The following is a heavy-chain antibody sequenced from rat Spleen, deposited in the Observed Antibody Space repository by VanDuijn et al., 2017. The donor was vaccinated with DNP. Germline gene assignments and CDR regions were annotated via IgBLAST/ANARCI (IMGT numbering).Heavy chain of an antibody. Sequence: EVQLVESGGDLVQPGRSLKLSCAASGFTFSDYAMAWVRQVPGKGLEWVASITTSGDSTSSPDSVKGRFTISRDNAKNTLYLQMNSLRSEDTATYYCAKNSGYYLDYWGQGVMVTVSS. CDR2: ITTSGDST. V-gene: IGHV5S13*01. CDR3: AKNSGYYLDY. D-gene: IGHD4-3*01. J-gene: IGHJ2*01. CDR1: GFTFSDYA.